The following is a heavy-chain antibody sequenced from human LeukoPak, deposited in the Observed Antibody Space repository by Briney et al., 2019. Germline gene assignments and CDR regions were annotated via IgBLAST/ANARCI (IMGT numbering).Heavy chain of an antibody. J-gene: IGHJ4*02. D-gene: IGHD5-12*01. CDR1: GFTFSSYT. CDR3: AKWVATSPLFDY. CDR2: ITTSDGNT. V-gene: IGHV3-23*01. Sequence: GGSLRLSCAASGFTFSSYTMSWVRQAPGKGLEWVSTITTSDGNTYYADSVKGRFTVSRDNSKNTLFLPMNSLRAEDTAVYYCAKWVATSPLFDYWGQGTLVTVSS.